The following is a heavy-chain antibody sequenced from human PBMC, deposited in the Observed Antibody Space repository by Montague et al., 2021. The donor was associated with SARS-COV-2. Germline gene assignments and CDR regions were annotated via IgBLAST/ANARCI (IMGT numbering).Heavy chain of an antibody. V-gene: IGHV4-4*02. CDR1: GGSISSSNW. CDR3: ARMPVLLWFGELGYYGMDV. J-gene: IGHJ6*02. Sequence: SETLSLTCAVSGGSISSSNWWSWVRQPPGKGLEWIGEIYHSGSTNYNPSLKSRVTISVDKSKNQFSLKLSSVTAADTATYYCARMPVLLWFGELGYYGMDVWGQGTTVTVSS. D-gene: IGHD3-10*01. CDR2: IYHSGST.